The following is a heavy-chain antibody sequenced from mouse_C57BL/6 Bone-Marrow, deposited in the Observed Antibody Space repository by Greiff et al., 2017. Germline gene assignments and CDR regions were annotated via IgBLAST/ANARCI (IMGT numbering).Heavy chain of an antibody. J-gene: IGHJ2*01. CDR2: IDPENGDT. D-gene: IGHD1-1*01. V-gene: IGHV14-4*01. CDR3: TAYYYGSSPYYFGS. CDR1: GFNIKDDY. Sequence: EVMLVESGAELVRPGASVKLSCTASGFNIKDDYMHWVKQRPEQGLEWIGWIDPENGDTEYAAKFQGKATITADTSSNTAYLQLSSLTSEDDAVYYCTAYYYGSSPYYFGSWSQDATLADSS.